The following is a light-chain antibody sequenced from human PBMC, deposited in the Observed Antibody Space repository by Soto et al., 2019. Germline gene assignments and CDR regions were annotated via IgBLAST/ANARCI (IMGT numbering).Light chain of an antibody. CDR1: QSVNIN. CDR3: QQYKDWPPLT. CDR2: GTS. V-gene: IGKV3D-15*01. J-gene: IGKJ4*01. Sequence: EIVMTQSPVTLSASPGERVTLSCRASQSVNINLAWNQQRPGQAPRVLIYGTSNRASGIPDRFIGSGSGTDFTLTISSLEPDDFALYYCQQYKDWPPLTFGGGTRVEIK.